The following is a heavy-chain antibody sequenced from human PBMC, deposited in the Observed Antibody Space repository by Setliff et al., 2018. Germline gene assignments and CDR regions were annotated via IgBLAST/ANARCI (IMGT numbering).Heavy chain of an antibody. V-gene: IGHV1-18*01. J-gene: IGHJ6*03. CDR2: ISPFNGNT. D-gene: IGHD6-13*01. CDR3: ARGLIAYASWYPNKHTYYYYMDV. Sequence: ASVKVSCKTSGYNFITTGISWVRQAPGQGPEWMGCISPFNGNTNYAQKFQGRVNMTRDTSTSTVYMELRSLKSEDTATYFCARGLIAYASWYPNKHTYYYYMDVWGKGTTVTVSS. CDR1: GYNFITTG.